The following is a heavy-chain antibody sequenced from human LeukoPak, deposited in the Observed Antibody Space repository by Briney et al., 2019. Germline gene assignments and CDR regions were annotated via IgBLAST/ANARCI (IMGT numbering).Heavy chain of an antibody. V-gene: IGHV3-48*01. CDR3: ARDTVAAAGNPVWFDP. CDR2: ISSSSSTI. Sequence: GGSLRLSCAASGFTFSSYSMNWVRQAPGKGLEWVSYISSSSSTIYYADSVKGRFTISRDNAKNSLYLQMNSLRAEDTAVYYCARDTVAAAGNPVWFDPWGQGTLVTVSS. CDR1: GFTFSSYS. J-gene: IGHJ5*02. D-gene: IGHD6-13*01.